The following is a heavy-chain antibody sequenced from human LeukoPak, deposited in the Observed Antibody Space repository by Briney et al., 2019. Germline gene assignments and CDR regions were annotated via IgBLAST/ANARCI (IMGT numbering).Heavy chain of an antibody. CDR3: ARDTSVGSGMQY. CDR1: GGPLCTYT. D-gene: IGHD3-10*01. Sequence: SETLSLTCSVLGGPLCTYTWGGVRQSPGKGLEWIGYIYHGGTTNYSPSLKSRATISAHTARNQFSLRLRSVTAADTAIYYCARDTSVGSGMQYWGEGTLVSVSS. J-gene: IGHJ4*02. V-gene: IGHV4-59*01. CDR2: IYHGGTT.